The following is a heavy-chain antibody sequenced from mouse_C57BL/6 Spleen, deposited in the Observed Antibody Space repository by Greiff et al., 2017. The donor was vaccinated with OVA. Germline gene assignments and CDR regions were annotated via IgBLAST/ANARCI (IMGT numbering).Heavy chain of an antibody. CDR3: ASIYYEYDDGDPFAY. V-gene: IGHV1-80*01. CDR2: IYPGDGDT. D-gene: IGHD2-4*01. Sequence: VQLQQSGAELVKPGASVKISCKASGYAFSSYWMNWVKQRPGKGLEWIGQIYPGDGDTNYNGKFKGKATLTADKSSSTAYMQLSSLTSEDSAVYFCASIYYEYDDGDPFAYWGQGTLVTVSA. J-gene: IGHJ3*01. CDR1: GYAFSSYW.